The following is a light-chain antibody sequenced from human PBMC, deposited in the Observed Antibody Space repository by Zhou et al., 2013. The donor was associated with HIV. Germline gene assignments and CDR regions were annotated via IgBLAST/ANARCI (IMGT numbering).Light chain of an antibody. CDR1: ESVSYY. Sequence: DIQMTQSPSSLSASVGDRVTITCRASESVSYYLNWYQQKPGKAPNLLIFAASSLQNDVPSRFRGSGSGTEFTLTITSLRPEDFATYYCQQTFRIPRTFGQGTRVEV. CDR3: QQTFRIPRT. J-gene: IGKJ1*01. V-gene: IGKV1-39*01. CDR2: AAS.